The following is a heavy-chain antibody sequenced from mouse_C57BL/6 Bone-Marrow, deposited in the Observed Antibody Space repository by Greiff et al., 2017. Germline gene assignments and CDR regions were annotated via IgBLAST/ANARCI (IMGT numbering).Heavy chain of an antibody. Sequence: EVKLMESGPGLAKPSQPLSLTCSVTGYSITSDYWNWIRKFPGNKLEYMGYISYSGSTYYNPSLKSRISITRDTSKNQYYLQLNSVTTEDTATYYCARECGSSYGYFDVWGTGTTVTVSS. CDR1: GYSITSDY. CDR2: ISYSGST. CDR3: ARECGSSYGYFDV. V-gene: IGHV3-8*01. J-gene: IGHJ1*03. D-gene: IGHD1-1*01.